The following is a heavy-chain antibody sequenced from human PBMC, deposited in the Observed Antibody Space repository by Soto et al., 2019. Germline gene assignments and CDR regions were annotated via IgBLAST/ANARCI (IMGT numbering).Heavy chain of an antibody. J-gene: IGHJ4*02. D-gene: IGHD2-21*01. V-gene: IGHV3-48*03. CDR3: ARESIGCGGDCLDY. CDR2: IDTSGDAM. CDR1: GFTFSNYE. Sequence: GGSLRLTCAVSGFTFSNYEWNWVRQAQGKGLEWISYIDTSGDAMFYADSVKGRFAVSRDNTMNSLYLQMNSLIAEDTAAYYCARESIGCGGDCLDYWGQGTLVTVSS.